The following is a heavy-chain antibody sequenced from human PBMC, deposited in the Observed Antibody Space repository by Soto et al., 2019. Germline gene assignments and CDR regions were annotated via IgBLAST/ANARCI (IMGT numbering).Heavy chain of an antibody. V-gene: IGHV4-39*01. CDR1: GGSISSISNY. Sequence: ETLSLTCTVSGGSISSISNYWGWIRQTPGKGLEWIASIYYSGSTYYNPSLKSRVTMSVDTSKNQFSLKLRSVTATDTAVYYCARHDGYSYGYNDYWGQGTLVTVSS. CDR2: IYYSGST. CDR3: ARHDGYSYGYNDY. D-gene: IGHD5-18*01. J-gene: IGHJ4*02.